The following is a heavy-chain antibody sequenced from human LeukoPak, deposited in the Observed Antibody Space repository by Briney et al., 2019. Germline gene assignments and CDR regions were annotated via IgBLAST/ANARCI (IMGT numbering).Heavy chain of an antibody. CDR1: GFTLSGSD. CDR3: SSRMTTGVTNAFDI. V-gene: IGHV3-73*01. CDR2: IRRKANSYAT. D-gene: IGHD4-23*01. Sequence: GGSLKLSCAASGFTLSGSDIHWVRQASGKGLEWVGRIRRKANSYATAYAASVKGRFPISRDDSENTAYLQMNSLKTEDTAVYYCSSRMTTGVTNAFDIWGQGTMVTVSS. J-gene: IGHJ3*02.